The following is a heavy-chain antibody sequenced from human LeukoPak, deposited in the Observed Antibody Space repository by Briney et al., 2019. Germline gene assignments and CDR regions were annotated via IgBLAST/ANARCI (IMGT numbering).Heavy chain of an antibody. J-gene: IGHJ3*02. Sequence: SETLSLTCTVSGGSISSSSYYWGWIRQPPGKGLEWIGYIYYSGSTNYNPSLKSRVTISVDTSKNQFSLKLSSVTAADTAVYYCAVGGAGAFDIWGQGTMVTVSS. CDR2: IYYSGST. D-gene: IGHD3-16*01. V-gene: IGHV4-61*05. CDR1: GGSISSSSYY. CDR3: AVGGAGAFDI.